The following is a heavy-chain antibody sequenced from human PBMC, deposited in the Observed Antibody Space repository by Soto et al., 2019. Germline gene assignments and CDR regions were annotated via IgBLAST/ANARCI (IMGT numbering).Heavy chain of an antibody. CDR3: ARSWQLDHYYYYMDV. J-gene: IGHJ6*03. Sequence: ASVKVSCKASGYTFTGYYMHWVRQAPGQGLEWMGWINPNSGGTNYAQKFQGWVTMTRGTSISTAYMELSRLRSDDTAVYYCARSWQLDHYYYYMDVWGKGTTVTVSS. CDR1: GYTFTGYY. CDR2: INPNSGGT. V-gene: IGHV1-2*04. D-gene: IGHD6-6*01.